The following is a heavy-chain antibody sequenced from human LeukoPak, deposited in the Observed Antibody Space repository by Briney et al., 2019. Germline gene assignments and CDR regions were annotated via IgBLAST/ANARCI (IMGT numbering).Heavy chain of an antibody. Sequence: SETLSLTCTVSGGSISSYYWSWIRQPPGKGLEWIGYIYYSGTTNYNPALKSRVTISVDTSKNQFSLKLSSVTAADTAVYYCARRSRTSLYLDYWGQGTLVTVSS. CDR2: IYYSGTT. D-gene: IGHD1-14*01. V-gene: IGHV4-59*01. CDR3: ARRSRTSLYLDY. J-gene: IGHJ4*02. CDR1: GGSISSYY.